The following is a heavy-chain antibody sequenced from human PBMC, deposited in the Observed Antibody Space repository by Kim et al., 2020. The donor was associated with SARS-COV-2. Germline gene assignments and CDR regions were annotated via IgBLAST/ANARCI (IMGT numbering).Heavy chain of an antibody. CDR3: ARSKPGIAAAGLDY. CDR1: GGSFSGYY. V-gene: IGHV4-34*01. J-gene: IGHJ4*02. D-gene: IGHD6-13*01. CDR2: INHSGST. Sequence: SETLSLTCAVYGGSFSGYYWSWIRQPPGKGLEWIGEINHSGSTNYNPSLKSRVTISVDTSKNQFSLKLSSVTAADTAVYYCARSKPGIAAAGLDYWGQGT.